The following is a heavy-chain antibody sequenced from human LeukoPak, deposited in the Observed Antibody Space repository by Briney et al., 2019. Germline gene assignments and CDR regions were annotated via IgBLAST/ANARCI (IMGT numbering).Heavy chain of an antibody. D-gene: IGHD3-3*01. J-gene: IGHJ6*02. V-gene: IGHV3-7*01. CDR2: IKDDGSEE. Sequence: AGGSLRLSCAGSGFTFSSHWMNWVRQAPGKGLEWVASIKDDGSEEHYVDSVSGRFTISRDNAKNSLHLQMSSLRAEDTAVYYCARRGITISGVLVYHYSGLDVWGQGITVTVSS. CDR3: ARRGITISGVLVYHYSGLDV. CDR1: GFTFSSHW.